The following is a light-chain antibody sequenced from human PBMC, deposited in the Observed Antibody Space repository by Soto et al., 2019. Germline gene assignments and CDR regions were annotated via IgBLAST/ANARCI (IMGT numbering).Light chain of an antibody. Sequence: EIVMTQSPATLSVSPGETATLSCRASQSVSSNLAWYQQKPGQAPSLLIYGASTRATDIPPRFSGSGSGTEFTLTITSLQSEDFAVYYCQQRTKWRTFGQGTKVDI. J-gene: IGKJ1*01. V-gene: IGKV3-15*01. CDR3: QQRTKWRT. CDR2: GAS. CDR1: QSVSSN.